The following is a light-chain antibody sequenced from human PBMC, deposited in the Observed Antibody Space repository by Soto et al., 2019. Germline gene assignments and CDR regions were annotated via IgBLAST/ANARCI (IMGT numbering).Light chain of an antibody. V-gene: IGLV2-23*01. J-gene: IGLJ2*01. CDR2: EGS. CDR3: CSYAGSSTPHVV. CDR1: SSDVVSYTL. Sequence: QSALTQPASVSGSPGQSITISCTGTSSDVVSYTLVSWYQQHPGKAPQLMIYEGSKRPSGVSNRISGSKYGNTASPTISGLRPEYEAVYYCCSYAGSSTPHVVFGGGTQLTVL.